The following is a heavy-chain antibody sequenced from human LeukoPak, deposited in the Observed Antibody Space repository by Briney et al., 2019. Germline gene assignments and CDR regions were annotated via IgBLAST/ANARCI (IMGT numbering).Heavy chain of an antibody. CDR1: GFTFSSYA. Sequence: GGSLRLSCAASGFTFSSYAMHWVRQAPGKGLEWVAVVSYDGSNKYYADSVKGRFTISRDNSKNTLYLQMNSLRAEDTAVYYCARDYGGSSPFDYWGQGTLVTVSS. V-gene: IGHV3-30*04. CDR3: ARDYGGSSPFDY. J-gene: IGHJ4*02. CDR2: VSYDGSNK. D-gene: IGHD4-23*01.